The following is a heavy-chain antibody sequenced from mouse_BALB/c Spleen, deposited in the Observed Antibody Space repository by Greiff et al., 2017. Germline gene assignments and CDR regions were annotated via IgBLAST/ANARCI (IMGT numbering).Heavy chain of an antibody. CDR2: ISSGSSTI. D-gene: IGHD1-1*02. CDR1: GFTFSSFG. J-gene: IGHJ4*01. CDR3: ASCYGPYAMDY. V-gene: IGHV5-17*02. Sequence: EVKLMESGGGLVQPGGSRKLSCAASGFTFSSFGMHWVRQAPEKGLEWVAYISSGSSTIYYADTVKGRFTISRDNPKNTLFLQMTSLRSEDTAMYYCASCYGPYAMDYWGQGTSVTVSS.